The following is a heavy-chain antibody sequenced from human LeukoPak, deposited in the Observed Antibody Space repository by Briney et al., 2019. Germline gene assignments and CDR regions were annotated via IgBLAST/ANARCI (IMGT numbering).Heavy chain of an antibody. Sequence: ASVKVSCKASGYTFTGYYMHWVRQAPGQGLEWMGWINPNSGGTNYAQKFQGRVTMTRDTSISTAYMELSRLRSDDTAVYYCARERESLGAFDIWGQGTMVTVSS. D-gene: IGHD1-26*01. J-gene: IGHJ3*02. CDR1: GYTFTGYY. V-gene: IGHV1-2*02. CDR3: ARERESLGAFDI. CDR2: INPNSGGT.